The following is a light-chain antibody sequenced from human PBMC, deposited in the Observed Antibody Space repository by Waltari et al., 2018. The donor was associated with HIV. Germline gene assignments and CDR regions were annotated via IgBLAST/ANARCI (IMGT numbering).Light chain of an antibody. CDR1: ALAKQH. Sequence: SYELTQPPSVSVSPDQTATITCSGDALAKQHSYWYQQKAGQAPVLVIFAGTERPSGIPERFSGTRSETTFTLTITGVQAEDEADYYCESADSTGSYYLFGRGTRLTVL. CDR3: ESADSTGSYYL. J-gene: IGLJ1*01. CDR2: AGT. V-gene: IGLV3-25*03.